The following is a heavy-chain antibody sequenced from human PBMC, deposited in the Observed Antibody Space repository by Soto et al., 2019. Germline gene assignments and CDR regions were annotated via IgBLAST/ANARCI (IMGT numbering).Heavy chain of an antibody. CDR3: ARDLDYGNNFDY. Sequence: QVQLVQSGAEVKKPGASVKVSCKASGYTFTSYAMHWVRQAPGQRLEWMGWINAGNGNTKYSQKFQGRVTITRETSASSAYMELSGLRSEDTAVYYCARDLDYGNNFDYWGQGTLVTVSS. V-gene: IGHV1-3*01. CDR1: GYTFTSYA. D-gene: IGHD4-17*01. J-gene: IGHJ4*02. CDR2: INAGNGNT.